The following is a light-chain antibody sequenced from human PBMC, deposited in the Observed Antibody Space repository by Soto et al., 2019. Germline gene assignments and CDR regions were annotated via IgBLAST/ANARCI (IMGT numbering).Light chain of an antibody. J-gene: IGKJ1*01. Sequence: IQMPQSPSSLSASVGDRVTITCRASQSISSYLNWYQQKPGKAPKVLIYAASSLQSGIPSRFSGSGSGTDFTLTISSLQPEDFATYYCQQSYSIPWTFGQGTNVDIK. V-gene: IGKV1-39*01. CDR2: AAS. CDR3: QQSYSIPWT. CDR1: QSISSY.